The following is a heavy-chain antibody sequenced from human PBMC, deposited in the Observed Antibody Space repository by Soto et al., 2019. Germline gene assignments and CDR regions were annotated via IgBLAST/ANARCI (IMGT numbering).Heavy chain of an antibody. J-gene: IGHJ4*02. D-gene: IGHD3-10*01. CDR2: IYYSGST. V-gene: IGHV4-39*01. CDR1: GGSISSSSYY. CDR3: AIRITMVRGVISLDDY. Sequence: QLQLQESGPGLVKPSETLSLTCTVSGGSISSSSYYWGWIRQPPGKGLEWIGSIYYSGSTYYNPSLSCRVSISVDTSKNQFSLKLSSVTAADTAVYYCAIRITMVRGVISLDDYWGQGTLVTVSS.